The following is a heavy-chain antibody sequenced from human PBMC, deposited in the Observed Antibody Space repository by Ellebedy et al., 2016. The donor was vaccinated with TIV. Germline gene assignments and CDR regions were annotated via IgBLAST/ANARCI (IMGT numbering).Heavy chain of an antibody. CDR2: FDPEDGET. V-gene: IGHV1-24*01. D-gene: IGHD3-16*01. Sequence: ASVKVSCKVSGYTLTELSIYWVRQAPGKGLEWMGGFDPEDGETIYAQKFQGRVTITADKSTSTAYMELSSLRSEDTAVYYCARSHFGGSYGMDVWGQGTTVTVSS. J-gene: IGHJ6*02. CDR3: ARSHFGGSYGMDV. CDR1: GYTLTELS.